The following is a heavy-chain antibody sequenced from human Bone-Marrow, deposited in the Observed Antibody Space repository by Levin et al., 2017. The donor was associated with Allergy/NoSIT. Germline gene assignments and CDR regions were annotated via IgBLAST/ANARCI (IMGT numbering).Heavy chain of an antibody. V-gene: IGHV3-30*04. Sequence: SCAASGFTFSSYAMHWVRQAPGKGLEWVAVISYDGSNKYYADSVKGRFTISRDNSKNTLYLQMNSLRAEDTAVYYCARGEWELLIYFDYWGQGTLVTVSS. CDR3: ARGEWELLIYFDY. CDR2: ISYDGSNK. CDR1: GFTFSSYA. J-gene: IGHJ4*02. D-gene: IGHD1-26*01.